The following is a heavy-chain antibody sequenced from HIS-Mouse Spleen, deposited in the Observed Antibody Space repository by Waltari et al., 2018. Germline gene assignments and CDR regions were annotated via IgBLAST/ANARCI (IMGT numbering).Heavy chain of an antibody. CDR2: INPNSGGT. CDR3: ATPLGAWGMNWFDP. V-gene: IGHV1-2*02. CDR1: GYTFTAYY. J-gene: IGHJ5*02. Sequence: QVQLVQSGAEVKKPGASVKVSCKASGYTFTAYYMPWVRPAPGQGLEWMGWINPNSGGTNYAQKFQGRVTMTRDTSISTAYMELSRLRSDDTAVYYCATPLGAWGMNWFDPWGQGTLVTVSS. D-gene: IGHD1-26*01.